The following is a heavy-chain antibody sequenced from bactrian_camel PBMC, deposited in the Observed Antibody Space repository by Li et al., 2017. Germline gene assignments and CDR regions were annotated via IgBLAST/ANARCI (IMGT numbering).Heavy chain of an antibody. J-gene: IGHJ6*01. Sequence: HVQLVESGGGSVQAGGSLRLSCVASGYTYSSNSMGWFRQAPGKEREGVAVFDSDGSTHYADSVKGRFTISKDNAKNTLSLQMSGLVSEDTAMYYCAARFGTLQCPSSIGSGFWGQGTQVTVSS. V-gene: IGHV3S53*01. CDR3: AARFGTLQCPSSIGSGF. CDR1: GYTYSSNS. CDR2: FDSDGST.